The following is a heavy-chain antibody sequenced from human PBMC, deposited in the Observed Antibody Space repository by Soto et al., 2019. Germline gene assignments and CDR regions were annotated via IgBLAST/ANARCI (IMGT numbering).Heavy chain of an antibody. D-gene: IGHD6-13*01. V-gene: IGHV1-24*01. J-gene: IGHJ4*02. Sequence: ASVKVSCKVSGYTLTELSMHWVRQAPGKGLEWMGGFDPEDGETIYAQKFQGRVTMTEATSTDTAYMELSSLRSEDTAVYYCATDRRYSSSWTTINFDYWGQGTLVTVSS. CDR2: FDPEDGET. CDR1: GYTLTELS. CDR3: ATDRRYSSSWTTINFDY.